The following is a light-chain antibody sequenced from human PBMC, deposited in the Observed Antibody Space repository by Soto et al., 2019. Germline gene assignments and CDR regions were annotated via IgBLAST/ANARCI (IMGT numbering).Light chain of an antibody. CDR2: WAS. CDR1: QSVIYSSNNKNY. V-gene: IGKV4-1*01. J-gene: IGKJ5*01. CDR3: QAYYSTPIN. Sequence: DIVMTQSPDSLAVSLGERATINCKSSQSVIYSSNNKNYLAWYQQKPGQPPKQLIYWASTRESAVPDRFSGSVSASDVTLTISSLQAEDVAVYYCQAYYSTPINFGQGTRLEI.